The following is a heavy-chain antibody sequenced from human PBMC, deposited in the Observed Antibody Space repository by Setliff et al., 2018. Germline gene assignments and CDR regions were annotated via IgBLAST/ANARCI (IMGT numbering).Heavy chain of an antibody. Sequence: SETLSLTCTVSGGSISSSSYYWGWIRQPPGKGLEWIGSIYYSGSTYYNPSLMSRVTISVDTSKNQFSLKLSSVTAADTAVYYCARVAQYSSSSFYYYYYGMDVWGQGTTVTVSS. CDR1: GGSISSSSYY. CDR2: IYYSGST. D-gene: IGHD6-6*01. CDR3: ARVAQYSSSSFYYYYYGMDV. J-gene: IGHJ6*02. V-gene: IGHV4-39*07.